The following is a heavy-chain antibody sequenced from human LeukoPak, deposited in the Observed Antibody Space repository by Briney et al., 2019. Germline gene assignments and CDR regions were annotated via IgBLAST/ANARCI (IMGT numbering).Heavy chain of an antibody. CDR3: ARGRPGNYFDY. CDR2: ISSDGSST. Sequence: PGGSLRLSRAASGFTFSSNWMYWVRQAPGKGLVWVSYISSDGSSTNYADSVKGRFTISRDNAKNTLYVQMNSLRADDTAVYYCARGRPGNYFDYWGQGTLVTVSS. V-gene: IGHV3-74*01. D-gene: IGHD1-26*01. J-gene: IGHJ4*02. CDR1: GFTFSSNW.